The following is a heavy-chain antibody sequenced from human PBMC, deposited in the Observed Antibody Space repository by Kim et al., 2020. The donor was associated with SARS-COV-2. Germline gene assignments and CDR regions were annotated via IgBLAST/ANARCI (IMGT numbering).Heavy chain of an antibody. J-gene: IGHJ6*03. D-gene: IGHD3-3*01. CDR2: IWYDGSNK. Sequence: GGSLRLSCAASGFTFSSYGMHWVRQAPGKGLEWVAVIWYDGSNKYYADSVKGRFTISRDNSKNTLYLQMNSLRAEDTAVYYCARDPTYYDFWSGTRGGYMDVWGKGTTVTVSS. V-gene: IGHV3-33*01. CDR3: ARDPTYYDFWSGTRGGYMDV. CDR1: GFTFSSYG.